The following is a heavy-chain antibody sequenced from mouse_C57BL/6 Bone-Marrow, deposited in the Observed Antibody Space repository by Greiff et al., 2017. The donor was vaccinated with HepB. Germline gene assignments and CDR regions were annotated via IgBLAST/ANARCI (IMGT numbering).Heavy chain of an antibody. V-gene: IGHV14-2*01. CDR3: ARDYYGLYYFDY. CDR1: GFNIKDYY. Sequence: VQLQQSGAELVKPGASVKLSCTASGFNIKDYYMHWVKQRTEQGLEWIGRIDPEDGETKYAPKFQGKATITAVKYSNTACPQLRSLTSEDTAVYYCARDYYGLYYFDYWGQGTTLTVSS. J-gene: IGHJ2*01. D-gene: IGHD1-1*01. CDR2: IDPEDGET.